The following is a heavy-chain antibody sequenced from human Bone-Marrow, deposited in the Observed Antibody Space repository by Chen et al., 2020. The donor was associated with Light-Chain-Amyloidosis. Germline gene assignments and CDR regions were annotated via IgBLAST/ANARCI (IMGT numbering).Heavy chain of an antibody. CDR3: ARRRDGYNFDY. CDR1: GYTVPNYW. J-gene: IGHJ4*02. CDR2: LYPDDSDA. V-gene: IGHV5-51*01. Sequence: EVQLEQSGPEVKKPGESLKISCKGCGYTVPNYWIGWVRQMPGKGLEWMGVLYPDDSDARYLPSFEGQVTISADKSITTAYLQWRSLKASDTAMYYCARRRDGYNFDYWGQGTLVTVSS. D-gene: IGHD5-12*01.